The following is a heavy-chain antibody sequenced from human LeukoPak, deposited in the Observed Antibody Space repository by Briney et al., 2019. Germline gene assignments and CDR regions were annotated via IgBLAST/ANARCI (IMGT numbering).Heavy chain of an antibody. CDR1: GYTLTELS. V-gene: IGHV1-24*01. D-gene: IGHD3-16*01. J-gene: IGHJ4*02. CDR2: FDPEDGET. Sequence: GASVKVSCKVSGYTLTELSMHWVRQAPGKGLEWMGGFDPEDGETIYAQKFQGRVTMTEETSTDTAYMERSSLRSEDTAVYYCAIRRVWGLRHFDYWGQGNLGTVSS. CDR3: AIRRVWGLRHFDY.